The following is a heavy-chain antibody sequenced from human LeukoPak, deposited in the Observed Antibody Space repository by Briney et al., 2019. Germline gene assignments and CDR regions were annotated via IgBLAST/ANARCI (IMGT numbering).Heavy chain of an antibody. Sequence: GGSLRLSCAASGFTFSSYSMNWIRQAPGKGLEWVSSISSSTSYIYYADSVKGRFTISRDNSKNTLYLQLNSLRVEDTALYYCAKDPSYEMIDYWGQGTLVTVSS. D-gene: IGHD3-3*01. CDR2: ISSSTSYI. CDR1: GFTFSSYS. CDR3: AKDPSYEMIDY. J-gene: IGHJ4*02. V-gene: IGHV3-21*04.